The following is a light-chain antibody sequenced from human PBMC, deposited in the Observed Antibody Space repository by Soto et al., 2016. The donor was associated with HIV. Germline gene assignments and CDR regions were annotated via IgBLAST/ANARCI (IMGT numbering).Light chain of an antibody. CDR3: QQLNNYPFT. V-gene: IGKV1-9*01. CDR2: GAS. CDR1: QGITSY. Sequence: DIQLTQSPSFLSASVGGRVTITCRASQGITSYLAWYQQKPGKAPKLLIFGASTLQGGVPSRFSGSGSGTDFTLTINSLQPEDFATYYCQQLNNYPFTFGQGTRLEIK. J-gene: IGKJ5*01.